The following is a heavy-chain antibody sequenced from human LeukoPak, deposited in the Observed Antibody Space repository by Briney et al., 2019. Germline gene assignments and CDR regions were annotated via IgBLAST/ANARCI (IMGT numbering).Heavy chain of an antibody. J-gene: IGHJ4*02. CDR1: DGSITNYD. CDR3: ARGYGDFRVEGRYFHS. D-gene: IGHD4-17*01. Sequence: PSETLSLTYTVSDGSITNYDWSWVRQPPGKGLEFIGHVHYNGTANYNPSLRSRVTISIDTSKKHFFLKLKSVTAADTAVYYCARGYGDFRVEGRYFHSWGQGTLVTVSS. CDR2: VHYNGTA. V-gene: IGHV4-59*01.